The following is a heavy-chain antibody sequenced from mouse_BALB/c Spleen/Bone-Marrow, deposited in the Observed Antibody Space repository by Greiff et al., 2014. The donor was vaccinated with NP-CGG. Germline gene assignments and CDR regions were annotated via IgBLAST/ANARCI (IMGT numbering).Heavy chain of an antibody. D-gene: IGHD2-4*01. Sequence: QVQLKESXAELVKPGASVKLSCKASGYTFTSYYMYWVKQRPGQGLEWIGGINPSNGGTNFNEKFKSKATLTVDKSSSTAYMQLSSLTSEDSAVYYCTRRGDYDKRVVFAYWGQGTLVTVSA. CDR3: TRRGDYDKRVVFAY. V-gene: IGHV1S81*02. CDR2: INPSNGGT. CDR1: GYTFTSYY. J-gene: IGHJ3*01.